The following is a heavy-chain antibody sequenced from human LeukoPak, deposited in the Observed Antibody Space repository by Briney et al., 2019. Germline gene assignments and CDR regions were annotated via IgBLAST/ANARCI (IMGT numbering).Heavy chain of an antibody. V-gene: IGHV1-58*01. CDR3: AAGLDSSVSVY. CDR1: GFTFTSSA. D-gene: IGHD3-22*01. CDR2: IVVGSGNT. J-gene: IGHJ4*02. Sequence: SVRVSCKASGFTFTSSAVQWVRQARGQRLEWIGWIVVGSGNTNYAQKFQERVTITRDMSTSTAYMELSSLRSEDTAVYYCAAGLDSSVSVYWGQGTLVTVSS.